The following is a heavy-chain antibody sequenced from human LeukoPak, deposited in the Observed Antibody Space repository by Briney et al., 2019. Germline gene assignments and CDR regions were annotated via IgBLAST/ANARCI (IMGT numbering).Heavy chain of an antibody. CDR2: ISYDGSNK. J-gene: IGHJ6*03. CDR1: GFTFSSYG. CDR3: AKINYGGNFSPHYYYYYYMDV. Sequence: GRSLRLSCAASGFTFSSYGMHWVRQAPGKGLEWVAVISYDGSNKYYADSVKGRFTISRDNSKNILYLQMNNLRPKDTAMYYCAKINYGGNFSPHYYYYYYMDVWGKGTTVTVSS. V-gene: IGHV3-30*18. D-gene: IGHD4-23*01.